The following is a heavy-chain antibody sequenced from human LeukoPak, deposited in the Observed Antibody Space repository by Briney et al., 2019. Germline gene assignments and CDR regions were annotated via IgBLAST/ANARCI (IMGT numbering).Heavy chain of an antibody. CDR2: ISSSSSYI. V-gene: IGHV3-21*01. CDR3: ASLVSLGPGAFDI. Sequence: GGSLRPSCAASGFTFSSYSMNWVRQAPGKGLEWVSSISSSSSYIYYADSVKGRFTISRDNAKNSLYLQMNSLRAEDTAVYYCASLVSLGPGAFDIWGQGTMVTVSS. J-gene: IGHJ3*02. CDR1: GFTFSSYS.